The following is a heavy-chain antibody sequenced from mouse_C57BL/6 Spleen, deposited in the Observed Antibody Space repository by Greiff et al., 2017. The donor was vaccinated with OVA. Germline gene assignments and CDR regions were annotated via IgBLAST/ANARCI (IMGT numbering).Heavy chain of an antibody. Sequence: EVQRVESGGGLVKPGGSLKLSCAASGFTFSSYAMSWVRQTPDKRLEWVATISDGGSYTYYPDNVKGRFTISRDNAKNNLYLQMSHLKSEDTAMYYCARDGVYDGYPFAYWGQGTLVTVSA. CDR1: GFTFSSYA. D-gene: IGHD2-3*01. J-gene: IGHJ3*01. V-gene: IGHV5-4*01. CDR2: ISDGGSYT. CDR3: ARDGVYDGYPFAY.